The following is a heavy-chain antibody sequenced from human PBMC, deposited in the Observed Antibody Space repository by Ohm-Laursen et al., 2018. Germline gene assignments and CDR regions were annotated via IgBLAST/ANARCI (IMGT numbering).Heavy chain of an antibody. CDR3: AAVVPDGMDV. D-gene: IGHD2-2*01. CDR1: GGTFSSYA. V-gene: IGHV1-69*13. CDR2: IIPIFGTA. J-gene: IGHJ6*02. Sequence: VKISCKSSGGTFSSYAISWVRQAPGQGLEWMGGIIPIFGTANYAQKFQGRVTITADESTSTAYMELSSLRSEDTAVYYCAAVVPDGMDVWGQGTTVTVSS.